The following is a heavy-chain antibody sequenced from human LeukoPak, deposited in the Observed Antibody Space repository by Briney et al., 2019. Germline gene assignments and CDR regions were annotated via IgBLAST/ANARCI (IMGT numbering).Heavy chain of an antibody. D-gene: IGHD5-18*01. CDR2: ISYDGNRK. CDR3: AKALGYSYEGY. CDR1: GFTFSNYA. Sequence: GGSLRLSCAASGFTFSNYAMHWVRQAPGKGLEWVAVISYDGNRKYYSDSVKGRLTISRDNSKNTVYVQMNSLRVEDTAVYYCAKALGYSYEGYWGQGTLVTVSS. V-gene: IGHV3-30*04. J-gene: IGHJ4*02.